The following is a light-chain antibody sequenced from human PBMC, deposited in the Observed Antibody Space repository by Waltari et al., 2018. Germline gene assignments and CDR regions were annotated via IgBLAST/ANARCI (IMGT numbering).Light chain of an antibody. Sequence: EIVMTQSPATLSVSPGERATLSCRASQIVTTNLAWYQQKPGQAPRLLIYGASTRATGIPARFSGSGSGTDFTLTINSLQSEDFAVYFCQQYNDWPTRDTFGQGTKLQIK. J-gene: IGKJ2*01. CDR1: QIVTTN. V-gene: IGKV3-15*01. CDR3: QQYNDWPTRDT. CDR2: GAS.